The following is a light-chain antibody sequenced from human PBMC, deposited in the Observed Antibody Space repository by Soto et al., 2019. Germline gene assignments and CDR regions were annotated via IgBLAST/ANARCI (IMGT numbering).Light chain of an antibody. CDR3: QQYNSWPPIT. J-gene: IGKJ5*01. CDR1: ESVSRN. Sequence: EVVMTQSPATLSVSPGERATLSCRASESVSRNLAWYQQKPGQAPRLLIYDASTIATGIPDRFSGGGSGTEFTLTISSLQSEDVVVYYCQQYNSWPPITFGQGTRLEIK. CDR2: DAS. V-gene: IGKV3-15*01.